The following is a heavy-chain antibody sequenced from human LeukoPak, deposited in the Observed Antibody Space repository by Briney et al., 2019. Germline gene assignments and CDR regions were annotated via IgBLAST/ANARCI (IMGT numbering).Heavy chain of an antibody. Sequence: GGSLRLSCAASGFTFSSYNMNWVRQAPGKGLEWVSFISSSSGYIYYADSVKGRFTISRDNAKNSLYLQMNSLRAEDTAVYYCTKGHYYGSGSYWVWGQGTLVTVSS. CDR3: TKGHYYGSGSYWV. J-gene: IGHJ4*02. CDR1: GFTFSSYN. V-gene: IGHV3-21*04. CDR2: ISSSSGYI. D-gene: IGHD3-10*01.